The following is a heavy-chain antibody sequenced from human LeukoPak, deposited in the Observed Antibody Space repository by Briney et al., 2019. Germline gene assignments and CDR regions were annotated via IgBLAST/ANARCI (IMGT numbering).Heavy chain of an antibody. CDR3: ARHEFRCSSTSCYLDY. CDR1: GGSISSGDYY. J-gene: IGHJ4*02. Sequence: PSQTLSLTCTVSGGSISSGDYYWSWIRQPPGKGLEWIGYIYYSGSTNYNPSLKSRVTISVDTSKNQFSLKLSSVTAADTAVYYCARHEFRCSSTSCYLDYWGQGTLVTVSS. V-gene: IGHV4-30-4*01. CDR2: IYYSGST. D-gene: IGHD2-2*01.